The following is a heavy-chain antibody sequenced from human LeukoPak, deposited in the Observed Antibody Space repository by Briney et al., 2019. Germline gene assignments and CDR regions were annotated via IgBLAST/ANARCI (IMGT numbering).Heavy chain of an antibody. D-gene: IGHD3-10*01. Sequence: GGSLRLSCAASGFTFSSYGMHWVRQAPGKGLEWVAFIRYDGSSKYYADSVKGRFTISRDNSKNTLYLQMNSLRAEDTAVNYCAKDLIIRIDYWGQGTLVTVSS. CDR3: AKDLIIRIDY. J-gene: IGHJ4*02. CDR2: IRYDGSSK. CDR1: GFTFSSYG. V-gene: IGHV3-30*02.